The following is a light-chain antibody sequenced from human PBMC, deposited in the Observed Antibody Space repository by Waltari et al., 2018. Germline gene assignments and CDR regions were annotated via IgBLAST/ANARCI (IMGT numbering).Light chain of an antibody. CDR2: DVT. CDR3: CSYAGTWV. V-gene: IGLV2-11*01. Sequence: QSALTQPRSVSGSPGQSVTISCTGTGSDAGDYNYVSWYQQHPGKPPKLVIFDVTKRPSGVPDRFSGSKSGNSASLTVSGLQAEDEADYYCCSYAGTWVFGGGTKLTVL. J-gene: IGLJ3*02. CDR1: GSDAGDYNY.